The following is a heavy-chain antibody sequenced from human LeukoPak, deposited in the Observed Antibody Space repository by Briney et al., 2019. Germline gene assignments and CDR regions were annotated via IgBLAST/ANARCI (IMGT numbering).Heavy chain of an antibody. Sequence: SETLSLTCAVYGGSFSGYYWSWIRQPPGKGLEWIGEINHSGSTNYNPSLKSRVTISVDTSKNQFSLKLSSVTAADTAVYYCARGRKYCSSTSCYYYYGMGVWGQGTTVTVSS. CDR1: GGSFSGYY. V-gene: IGHV4-34*01. J-gene: IGHJ6*02. CDR3: ARGRKYCSSTSCYYYYGMGV. CDR2: INHSGST. D-gene: IGHD2-2*01.